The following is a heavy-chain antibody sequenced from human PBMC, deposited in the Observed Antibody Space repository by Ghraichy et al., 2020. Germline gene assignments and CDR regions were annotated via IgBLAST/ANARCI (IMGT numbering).Heavy chain of an antibody. CDR2: IKDKIDGGTT. D-gene: IGHD3-22*01. CDR3: TTLRYDRSGKPDL. V-gene: IGHV3-15*01. CDR1: GFTFRNAW. J-gene: IGHJ4*01. Sequence: GGSLRLSCAASGFTFRNAWMTWVRQAPGKGLEWVGRIKDKIDGGTTDYAAPVRGRFTISRDDSKDMLYLQMNSLKKEDTAVYYCTTLRYDRSGKPDLWGQATLVSVSS.